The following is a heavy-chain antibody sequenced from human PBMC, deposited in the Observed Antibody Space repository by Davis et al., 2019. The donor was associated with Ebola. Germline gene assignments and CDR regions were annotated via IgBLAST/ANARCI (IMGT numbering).Heavy chain of an antibody. J-gene: IGHJ6*02. CDR2: IIPILGIA. CDR1: GGTFSSYA. Sequence: SVKVSCKASGGTFSSYAISWVRQAPGQGLEWMGRIIPILGIANYAQKFQGRVTITADKSTSKAYMELSSLRSEDTAVYDCARGRAVDGTLEYGKDVWGQGTTVTVAS. CDR3: ARGRAVDGTLEYGKDV. D-gene: IGHD6-19*01. V-gene: IGHV1-69*04.